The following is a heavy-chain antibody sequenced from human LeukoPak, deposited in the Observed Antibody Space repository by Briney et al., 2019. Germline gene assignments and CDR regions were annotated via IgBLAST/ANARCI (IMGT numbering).Heavy chain of an antibody. J-gene: IGHJ4*02. CDR2: IIPIFGTA. CDR3: ARDDPFYGSGVIDY. CDR1: GGAFRSYG. Sequence: SSVKVSCKAAGGAFRSYGISWVRQAPGQALEWLGGIIPIFGTANYAQKFQGRVTITADESMSTAYMELSSLRSEDTAVYYCARDDPFYGSGVIDYWDQGTLVTVSA. D-gene: IGHD3-10*01. V-gene: IGHV1-69*01.